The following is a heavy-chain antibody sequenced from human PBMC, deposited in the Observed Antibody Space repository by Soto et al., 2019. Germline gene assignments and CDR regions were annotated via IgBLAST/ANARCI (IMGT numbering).Heavy chain of an antibody. V-gene: IGHV3-23*01. CDR2: IVGNGGST. Sequence: EVQLLESGGGLVQPGGSLRLSCAVSGFTFSNYAMTWVRQAPGKGLEWVSGIVGNGGSTYYADFVKGRFTISRDNSKNTVYRQMNSLRVEDTAVYYCAKTGSSWYWYFDLWRRGTLVTV. CDR1: GFTFSNYA. CDR3: AKTGSSWYWYFDL. D-gene: IGHD6-13*01. J-gene: IGHJ2*01.